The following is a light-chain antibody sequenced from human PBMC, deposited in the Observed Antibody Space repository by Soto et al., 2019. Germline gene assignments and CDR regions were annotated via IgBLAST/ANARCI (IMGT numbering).Light chain of an antibody. Sequence: QSVLTQPASVSGSPGQSIAIYCTGTSSDVGGYNRVSWYQQHPGKAPKLMIYDVSNRPSGVSNRFAGSKSGNTASLTISGLQAEDEDDYYCSSNTIINTVIFGGGTKLTVL. CDR3: SSNTIINTVI. CDR2: DVS. CDR1: SSDVGGYNR. V-gene: IGLV2-14*01. J-gene: IGLJ2*01.